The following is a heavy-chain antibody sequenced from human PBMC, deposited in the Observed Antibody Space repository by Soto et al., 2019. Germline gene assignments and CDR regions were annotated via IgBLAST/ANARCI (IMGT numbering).Heavy chain of an antibody. CDR3: ARSIVVVKALDY. J-gene: IGHJ4*02. Sequence: QVQLVQSGAEEKKPGASVKVSCKASGYTFTSYAMHWVRQAPGQRLEWMGWINAGNGNTKYSQKFQGRVTITRDTSESTAYMELSSLTSEDAAVSYCARSIVVVKALDYWGQGTLVTVSS. CDR1: GYTFTSYA. CDR2: INAGNGNT. V-gene: IGHV1-3*05. D-gene: IGHD2-21*01.